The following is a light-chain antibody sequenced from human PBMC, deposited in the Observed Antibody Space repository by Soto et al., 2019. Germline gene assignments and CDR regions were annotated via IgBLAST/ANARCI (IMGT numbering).Light chain of an antibody. CDR1: QGISNF. Sequence: DIQMTQSPSSLSASVGDRVTITCRASQGISNFVAWFQQKPGKAPKSLIYAASSLQSGVSSRFSGSGSGTDFTLTISSLQPEDCATYYCQQYNTYPVTFGQGTRLEIK. V-gene: IGKV1-16*01. J-gene: IGKJ5*01. CDR2: AAS. CDR3: QQYNTYPVT.